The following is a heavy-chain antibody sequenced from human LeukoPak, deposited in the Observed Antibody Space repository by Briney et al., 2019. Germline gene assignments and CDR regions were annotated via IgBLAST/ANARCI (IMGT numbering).Heavy chain of an antibody. CDR2: INHSGST. Sequence: SETLPLTCAVYVGSFSGYYWSWIRQPPGKGLEWIGEINHSGSTNYNPSLKSQVTISVDTSKNQFSLKLSSVTAADTAVYYCARGRAGDIVVVPAAILNWFDPWGQGTLVTVSS. J-gene: IGHJ5*02. D-gene: IGHD2-2*01. CDR3: ARGRAGDIVVVPAAILNWFDP. V-gene: IGHV4-34*01. CDR1: VGSFSGYY.